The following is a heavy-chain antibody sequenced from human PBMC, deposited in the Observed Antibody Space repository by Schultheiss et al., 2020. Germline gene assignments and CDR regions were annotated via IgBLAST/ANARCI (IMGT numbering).Heavy chain of an antibody. CDR2: INHSGST. D-gene: IGHD6-6*01. CDR1: GGSISSYY. V-gene: IGHV4-34*01. CDR3: ARSKGRSSLFDY. J-gene: IGHJ4*02. Sequence: SETLSLTCSVSGGSISSYYWSWIRQPPGKGLEWIGEINHSGSTNYNPSLKSRVTISVDTSKNQFSLKLSSVTAADTAVYYCARSKGRSSLFDYWGQGTLVTVSS.